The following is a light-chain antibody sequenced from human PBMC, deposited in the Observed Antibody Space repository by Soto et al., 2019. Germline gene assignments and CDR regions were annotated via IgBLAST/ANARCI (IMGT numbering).Light chain of an antibody. Sequence: IVLKESADTLSLSPGERATLSCRASQRISSRYLAWYQQRAGQAPRLLIFDTSSRATGVPDRFSGSGSGTDFTLTISRLEAEDFAVYYCQQYDSSPPTFGQGTKVDI. CDR3: QQYDSSPPT. CDR1: QRISSRY. CDR2: DTS. V-gene: IGKV3-20*01. J-gene: IGKJ1*01.